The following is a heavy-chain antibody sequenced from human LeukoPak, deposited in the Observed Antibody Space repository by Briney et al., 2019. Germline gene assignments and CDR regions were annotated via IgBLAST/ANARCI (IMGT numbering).Heavy chain of an antibody. CDR2: ISSSGSTI. D-gene: IGHD3-3*01. CDR3: ARGYDFWSASGGQNYYYTDV. Sequence: PGGSLRLSCAASGFTFSSYEMNWVRQAPGKGLEWVSYISSSGSTIYYADSVKGRFTISRDNAKNSLYLQMNSLRAEDTAVYYCARGYDFWSASGGQNYYYTDVWGKGTTVTVSS. V-gene: IGHV3-48*03. J-gene: IGHJ6*03. CDR1: GFTFSSYE.